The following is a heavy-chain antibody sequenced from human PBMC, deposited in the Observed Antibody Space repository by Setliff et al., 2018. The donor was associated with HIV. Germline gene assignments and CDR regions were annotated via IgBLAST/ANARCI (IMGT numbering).Heavy chain of an antibody. D-gene: IGHD3-10*01. V-gene: IGHV3-11*01. J-gene: IGHJ5*02. CDR3: ARFPVFKWFGERQGWFDL. Sequence: GGSLRLSCAASGFTFSDYYMSWIRQAPGKGLEWISYISGSGSTMYFADSVKGRFTISRDNAKNSLYLQMKSLRVEDTAVYYCARFPVFKWFGERQGWFDLWGQGTLVTVSS. CDR2: ISGSGSTM. CDR1: GFTFSDYY.